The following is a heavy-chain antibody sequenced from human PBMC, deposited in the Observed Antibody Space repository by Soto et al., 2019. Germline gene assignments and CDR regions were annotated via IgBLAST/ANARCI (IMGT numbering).Heavy chain of an antibody. CDR3: ARGVPLRVEVQTDAPDKYYFDS. CDR2: INNSGTV. V-gene: IGHV4-34*01. D-gene: IGHD2-15*01. J-gene: IGHJ4*02. CDR1: GGSFSGYY. Sequence: KPSETLSLTCAVYGGSFSGYYWTWIRQSPEEGLEWIGEINNSGTVNYNPSLKSRVTVLVDTSKNQFSLKLKSLTAADTAVYYCARGVPLRVEVQTDAPDKYYFDSWGLGTLVTVSS.